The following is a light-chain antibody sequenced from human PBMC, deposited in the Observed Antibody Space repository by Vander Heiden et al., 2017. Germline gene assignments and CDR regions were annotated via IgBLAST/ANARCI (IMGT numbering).Light chain of an antibody. CDR1: SSDVGGYNL. J-gene: IGLJ2*01. CDR2: EVS. Sequence: QSALTQPASVSGSPGQSITISCTGTSSDVGGYNLVSWYQQHPGKAPKLMIYEVSNRPSGLSNRFSGSKSGNTASLTISGRQAEDEADYYCSSYTSAGTLVFGGGTKLTVL. CDR3: SSYTSAGTLV. V-gene: IGLV2-14*01.